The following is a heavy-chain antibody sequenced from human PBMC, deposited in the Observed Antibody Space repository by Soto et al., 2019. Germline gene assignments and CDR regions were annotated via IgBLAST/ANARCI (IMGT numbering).Heavy chain of an antibody. D-gene: IGHD6-13*01. V-gene: IGHV3-53*01. Sequence: VQLVESGGGLIQPGGSLRLSCAASGFTVSSNYMSWVRQAPGKGLEWVSVIYSGGSTYYADSVKGRFTISRDNSKNTXYXQMNSLRAEDTAVYYCARDFVVIAAAGTFYYYGMDVWGQGTTVTVSS. CDR3: ARDFVVIAAAGTFYYYGMDV. J-gene: IGHJ6*02. CDR1: GFTVSSNY. CDR2: IYSGGST.